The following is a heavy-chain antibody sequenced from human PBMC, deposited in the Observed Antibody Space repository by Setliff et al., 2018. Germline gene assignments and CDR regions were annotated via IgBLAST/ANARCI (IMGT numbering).Heavy chain of an antibody. Sequence: SETLSLTCTVSGGSISPYYWSCIRQPAGKGLEWIGRFNTSGSTYYNPSLKSRVTISVDTSKNQFSLNLSSLTAADTAVYYCARELFYYYMDVWGKGTTVTVSS. CDR3: ARELFYYYMDV. V-gene: IGHV4-4*07. J-gene: IGHJ6*03. CDR2: FNTSGST. CDR1: GGSISPYY.